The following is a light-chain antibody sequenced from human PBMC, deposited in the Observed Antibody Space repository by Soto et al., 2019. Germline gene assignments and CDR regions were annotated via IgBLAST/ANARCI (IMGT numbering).Light chain of an antibody. V-gene: IGKV1-39*01. CDR1: GDVDEY. CDR3: LPGYSLWT. Sequence: IQMTQSPSSVSASVGDRVTITCRARGDVDEYVSWYQQKPGKAPRLLLYSVSSLHDGVPSRFSGSGSGTLFTLTINNQQPGYFATYYCLPGYSLWTFGHGTKVDI. CDR2: SVS. J-gene: IGKJ1*01.